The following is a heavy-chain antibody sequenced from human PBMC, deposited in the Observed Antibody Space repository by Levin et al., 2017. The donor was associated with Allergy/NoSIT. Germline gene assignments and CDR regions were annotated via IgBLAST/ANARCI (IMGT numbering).Heavy chain of an antibody. D-gene: IGHD6-19*01. CDR2: INPNSGGT. V-gene: IGHV1-2*02. Sequence: GASVKVSCKASGYTFTGYYMHWVRQAPGQGLEWMGWINPNSGGTNYAQKFQGRVTMTRDTSISTAYMELSRLRSDDTAVYYCARDQQGSGLVGYDYWGQGTLVTVSS. J-gene: IGHJ4*02. CDR1: GYTFTGYY. CDR3: ARDQQGSGLVGYDY.